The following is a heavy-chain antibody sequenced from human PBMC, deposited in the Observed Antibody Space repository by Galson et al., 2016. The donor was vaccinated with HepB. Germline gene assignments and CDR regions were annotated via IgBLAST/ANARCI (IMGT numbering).Heavy chain of an antibody. V-gene: IGHV1-18*01. CDR1: GYIFTSYH. CDR2: INGFQGNT. Sequence: SVKVSCKASGYIFTSYHISWVRQAPGQGLEWMGWINGFQGNTIYAQRFQGRVTMSTDTSTTTAYLDLRNLRPDDTAVYYCVRHTGGDYFDYWGQGTLVTVPS. CDR3: VRHTGGDYFDY. J-gene: IGHJ4*02. D-gene: IGHD4-23*01.